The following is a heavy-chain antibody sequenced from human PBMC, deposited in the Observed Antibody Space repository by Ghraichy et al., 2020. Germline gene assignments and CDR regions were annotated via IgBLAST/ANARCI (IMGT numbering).Heavy chain of an antibody. CDR2: IYYSGST. CDR3: ARREVGAPNDAFDI. Sequence: SETLSLTCTVSGGSISSSSYYWGWIRQPPGKGLEWIGSIYYSGSTYYNPSLKSRVTISVDTSKNQFSLKLSSVTAADTAVYYCARREVGAPNDAFDIWGQGTMVTVSS. V-gene: IGHV4-39*01. D-gene: IGHD1-26*01. CDR1: GGSISSSSYY. J-gene: IGHJ3*02.